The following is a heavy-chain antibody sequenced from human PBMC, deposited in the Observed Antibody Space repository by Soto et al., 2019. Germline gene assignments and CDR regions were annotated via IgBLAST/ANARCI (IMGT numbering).Heavy chain of an antibody. J-gene: IGHJ4*02. CDR2: INHSGST. Sequence: SETLSLTCAVYGGSFSGYYWSWIRQPPGKGLEWIGEINHSGSTNYNPSLKSRVTISVDTSKNQFSLKLSSVTAADTAVYYCATRRGWRGPREVLRYSLDYWGQGTLVTVSS. CDR3: ATRRGWRGPREVLRYSLDY. D-gene: IGHD3-9*01. CDR1: GGSFSGYY. V-gene: IGHV4-34*01.